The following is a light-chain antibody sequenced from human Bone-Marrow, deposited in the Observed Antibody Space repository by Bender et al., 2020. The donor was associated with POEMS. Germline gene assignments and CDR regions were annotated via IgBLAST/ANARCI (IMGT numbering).Light chain of an antibody. CDR3: AVGDDSLNGWV. CDR1: SSNIGAHA. V-gene: IGLV1-44*01. Sequence: QSVLTQPPSASGTPGQRVTISCSGGSSNIGAHAVNWYQHLPGTAPKLLIYSSHRRPSEVPDRFSGSRSGTSASLAINGLQSEDEADYYCAVGDDSLNGWVCGGGTKLTVL. CDR2: SSH. J-gene: IGLJ3*02.